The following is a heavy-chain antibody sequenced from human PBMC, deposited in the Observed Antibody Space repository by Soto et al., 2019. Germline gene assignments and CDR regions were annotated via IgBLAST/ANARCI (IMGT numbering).Heavy chain of an antibody. CDR2: IDPRDSYT. V-gene: IGHV5-10-1*01. D-gene: IGHD5-12*01. J-gene: IGHJ6*02. CDR3: ARLAMATRRGYYGMDV. CDR1: GYSFTSYW. Sequence: EVQLVQSGAEVKKPGESLRISCKGSGYSFTSYWISWVRQMPGKGLEWMGRIDPRDSYTNYSPSFQGHVTISADKSISTAYLQWSSLKASDTAMYCCARLAMATRRGYYGMDVWGQGTTVSVSS.